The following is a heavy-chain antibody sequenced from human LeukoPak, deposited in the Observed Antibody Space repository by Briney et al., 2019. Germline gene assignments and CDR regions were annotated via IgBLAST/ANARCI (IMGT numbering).Heavy chain of an antibody. CDR1: GFTFSDQS. V-gene: IGHV3-21*01. CDR2: ISANNLHI. J-gene: IGHJ4*02. CDR3: VGPDSQFDC. D-gene: IGHD3-10*01. Sequence: GGSLRLSCAASGFTFSDQSMNWVRQAPGKGLEWVSSISANNLHIFYADSVKGRFTISRDNAKNSLYLQMNNLRAEDTAVYYCVGPDSQFDCWGQGTLVTVSS.